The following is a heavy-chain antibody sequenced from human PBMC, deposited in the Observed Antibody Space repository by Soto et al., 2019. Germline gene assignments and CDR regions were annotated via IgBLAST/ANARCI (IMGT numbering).Heavy chain of an antibody. V-gene: IGHV1-2*04. D-gene: IGHD6-13*01. CDR1: GYTFTGYY. J-gene: IGHJ4*02. CDR3: ARSVPLRQQLGNFDY. CDR2: INPNSGGT. Sequence: ASVKVSCKASGYTFTGYYMHWVRQAPGQGLEWMGWINPNSGGTNYAQKFQGWVTMTRDTSISTAYMELSRLRSDDTAVYYCARSVPLRQQLGNFDYWGKGTLVTVSS.